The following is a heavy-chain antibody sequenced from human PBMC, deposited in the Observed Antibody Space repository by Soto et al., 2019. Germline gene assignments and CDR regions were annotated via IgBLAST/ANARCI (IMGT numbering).Heavy chain of an antibody. D-gene: IGHD2-2*01. V-gene: IGHV1-69*06. CDR2: ILPIYSTRNYA. Sequence: QVQLVQSGAEVRKPGSSVKVSCKASGGTFNKYAISWVRQAPGQGPEWMGGILPIYSTRNYANYAHKFQGRVTITVDTSTSTAYMELSGLKSDDTAIYYCARGVVVVTHYYFDQWGQGTLVTVSS. CDR3: ARGVVVVTHYYFDQ. J-gene: IGHJ4*02. CDR1: GGTFNKYA.